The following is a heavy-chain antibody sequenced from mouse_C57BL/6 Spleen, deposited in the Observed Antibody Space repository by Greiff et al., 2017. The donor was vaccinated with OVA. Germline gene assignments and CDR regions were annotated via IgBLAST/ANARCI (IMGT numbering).Heavy chain of an antibody. D-gene: IGHD1-1*01. J-gene: IGHJ3*01. CDR2: IDPNSGGT. CDR3: AREGFTTVVAPFAY. Sequence: VQLQQPGAELVKPGASVKLSCKASGYTFTSYWMHWVKQRPGRGLEWIGRIDPNSGGTKYNEKFKSKATLTVDKSSSTAYMQLSSLTSEDSAVHYCAREGFTTVVAPFAYWGQGTLVTVSA. CDR1: GYTFTSYW. V-gene: IGHV1-72*01.